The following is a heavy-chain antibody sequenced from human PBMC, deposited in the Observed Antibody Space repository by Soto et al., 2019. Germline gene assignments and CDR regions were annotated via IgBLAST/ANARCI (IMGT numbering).Heavy chain of an antibody. J-gene: IGHJ5*02. CDR1: GYSFTNND. V-gene: IGHV1-8*01. Sequence: ASVKVSCKASGYSFTNNDVSWVRQATGQGLEWMGWMNPGSGDTGYAQKFQGRVTMTRDISIATAYMELSSLRSDDTAIYYCARMATFGSLNWFGPWGQGTLVTVAS. CDR2: MNPGSGDT. CDR3: ARMATFGSLNWFGP. D-gene: IGHD3-16*01.